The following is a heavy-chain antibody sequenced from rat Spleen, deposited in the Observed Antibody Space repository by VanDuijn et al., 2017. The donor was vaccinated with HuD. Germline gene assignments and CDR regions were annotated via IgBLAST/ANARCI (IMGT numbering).Heavy chain of an antibody. D-gene: IGHD1-9*01. Sequence: EVQLVESGGGLVQPGRSLKLSCAASGFTFSNYGMHWIRQAPTKGLDWVASISPSGVTTFYRDSVKGPGGVNTFYRDSVKGRFTISRDNAKSTLYLQMDSLRSEDTATYFCVRYSGKYYGYNFLNYWGQGVMVTVSS. CDR1: GFTFSNYG. J-gene: IGHJ2*01. CDR3: VRYSGKYYGYNFLNY. CDR2: ISPSGVTT. V-gene: IGHV5-19*01.